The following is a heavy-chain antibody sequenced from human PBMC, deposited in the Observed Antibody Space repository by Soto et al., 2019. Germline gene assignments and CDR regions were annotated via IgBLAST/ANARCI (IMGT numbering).Heavy chain of an antibody. CDR1: GGSVSSGSYY. Sequence: SETLSLTCTVSGGSVSSGSYYWSWIRQPPGKGLEWIGYIYYSGSTTYNPSLMSRVTISADTSKNQFSLRLSSVTAADTAVYYCARFNYSSGYYFFDYWGQGTLVTVS. D-gene: IGHD6-19*01. V-gene: IGHV4-61*01. J-gene: IGHJ4*02. CDR3: ARFNYSSGYYFFDY. CDR2: IYYSGST.